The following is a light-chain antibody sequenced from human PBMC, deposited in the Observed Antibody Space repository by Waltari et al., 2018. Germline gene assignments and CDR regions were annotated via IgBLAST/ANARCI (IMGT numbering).Light chain of an antibody. Sequence: SALTQPASVSGSPGQSVTLSCTGTSNEIGNLDLVLWYQQRPGEAPKLLMYGATKRPSGVSNRFSGSKSGKTASLTISGLQTEDEADYYCFSFVAANSFVFGPGTKVTVL. V-gene: IGLV2-23*01. CDR1: SNEIGNLDL. CDR2: GAT. J-gene: IGLJ1*01. CDR3: FSFVAANSFV.